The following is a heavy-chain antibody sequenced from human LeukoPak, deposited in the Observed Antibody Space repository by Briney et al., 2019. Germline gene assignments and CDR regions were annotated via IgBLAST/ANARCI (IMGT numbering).Heavy chain of an antibody. J-gene: IGHJ4*02. Sequence: PGGSLRLSCAASGFTFSSYAMSWVRQAPGKGLEWVSAISGSGGSTYYADSVKGRFTISRDNSKNALYLQMNSLRAEDTAVYYCARDFKRLVLAEGWSFDYWGQGTLVTVSS. V-gene: IGHV3-23*01. D-gene: IGHD6-6*01. CDR2: ISGSGGST. CDR1: GFTFSSYA. CDR3: ARDFKRLVLAEGWSFDY.